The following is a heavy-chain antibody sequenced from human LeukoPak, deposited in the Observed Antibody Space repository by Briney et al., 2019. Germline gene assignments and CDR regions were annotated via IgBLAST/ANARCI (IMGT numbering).Heavy chain of an antibody. V-gene: IGHV4-4*07. Sequence: SETLSLTCTVSGGSISSYYWSWVRQPAGKGLEWIGRIYTSGSTNYNPSLKSRVTIAVDTSKNQFSLKLSSVTAADTAVYYCARYGFWSGDFIWGQGTLVTVSS. CDR2: IYTSGST. CDR1: GGSISSYY. J-gene: IGHJ1*01. CDR3: ARYGFWSGDFI. D-gene: IGHD3-3*01.